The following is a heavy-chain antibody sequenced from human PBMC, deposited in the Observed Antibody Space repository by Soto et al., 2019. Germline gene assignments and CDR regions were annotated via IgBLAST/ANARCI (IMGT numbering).Heavy chain of an antibody. J-gene: IGHJ3*02. V-gene: IGHV3-43*01. D-gene: IGHD3-22*01. Sequence: QPGGSLRLSCAASGFTFDDYTMHWVRQAPGKGLEWVSLISWDGGSTYYADSVKGRFTISRDNSKNSLYLQMNSLRTEDTALYYCAKGDADSSGYSGPLGAFDIWGQGTMVTVSS. CDR3: AKGDADSSGYSGPLGAFDI. CDR2: ISWDGGST. CDR1: GFTFDDYT.